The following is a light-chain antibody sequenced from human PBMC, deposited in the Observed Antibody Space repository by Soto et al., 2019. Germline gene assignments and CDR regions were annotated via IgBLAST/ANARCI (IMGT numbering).Light chain of an antibody. J-gene: IGLJ1*01. CDR1: SSDVGAYSY. CDR2: DVT. V-gene: IGLV2-14*03. CDR3: SSYTIRSLRQV. Sequence: QSVLTQPASVSGSPGQSITISCTGTSSDVGAYSYVSWYQQNPGKAPKLIIYDVTNRPSGVSKRFPASKSGNTASPTISGLQAEVEADYCCSSYTIRSLRQVFGAEPKVTV.